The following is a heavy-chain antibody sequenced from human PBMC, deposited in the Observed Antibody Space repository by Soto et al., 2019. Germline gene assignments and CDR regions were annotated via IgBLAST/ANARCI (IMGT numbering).Heavy chain of an antibody. V-gene: IGHV3-23*01. J-gene: IGHJ4*02. D-gene: IGHD3-10*01. CDR1: GFTFSSYA. CDR3: AKDPSSGFALENYFDY. Sequence: VQLSGSGGGLVQPGGSLRLSCAASGFTFSSYAMSWVRQAPGKGLEWVSAISGSSTSTYYADSVKGRFTISRDNSKNTLYLQMNSPRAEDTAVYYCAKDPSSGFALENYFDYWGQGTLVTVSS. CDR2: ISGSSTST.